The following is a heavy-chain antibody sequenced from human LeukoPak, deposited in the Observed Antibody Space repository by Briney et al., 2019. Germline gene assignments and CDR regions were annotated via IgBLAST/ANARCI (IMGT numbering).Heavy chain of an antibody. D-gene: IGHD1-1*01. J-gene: IGHJ4*02. CDR3: ARNWNQDY. V-gene: IGHV3-7*01. CDR1: EFTFSNYW. CDR2: IKEDGSDK. Sequence: GGSLRLSCAASEFTFSNYWMTWVRQAPGKGLEWVANIKEDGSDKYYVDSVKGRFTISRDNAKNTLYLQMNSLRAEDTAVYYCARNWNQDYWGQGTLVTVSS.